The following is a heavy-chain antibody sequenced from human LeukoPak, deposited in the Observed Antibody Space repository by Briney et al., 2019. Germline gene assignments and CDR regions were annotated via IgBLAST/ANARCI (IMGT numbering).Heavy chain of an antibody. D-gene: IGHD2-2*01. J-gene: IGHJ5*02. V-gene: IGHV3-48*03. CDR2: ISSSGSTI. CDR1: GFTFSSYE. CDR3: ATFPIVVVPAARNNWFDP. Sequence: GGSLRLSCAASGFTFSSYEMNWVRQAPGKGLEWVSYISSSGSTIYYADSVKGRFTISRDNAKNSLYLQMNSLRAEDTAVYYCATFPIVVVPAARNNWFDPWGQGTLVTVSS.